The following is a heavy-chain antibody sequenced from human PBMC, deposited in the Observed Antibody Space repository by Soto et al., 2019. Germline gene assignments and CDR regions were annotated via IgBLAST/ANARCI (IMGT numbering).Heavy chain of an antibody. D-gene: IGHD2-2*01. V-gene: IGHV3-30*03. Sequence: PGGSLRLSCAASGFTFSSYGMHWVRQAQGKGLEWVAVISYDGSNKYYADSVKGRFTISRDNSKNTLYLQMNSLRAEDTAVYYCATVPAAHNYYGMDVWGQGTTVTVS. CDR3: ATVPAAHNYYGMDV. J-gene: IGHJ6*02. CDR1: GFTFSSYG. CDR2: ISYDGSNK.